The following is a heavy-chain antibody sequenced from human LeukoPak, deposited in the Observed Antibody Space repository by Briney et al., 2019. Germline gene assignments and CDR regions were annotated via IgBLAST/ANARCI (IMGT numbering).Heavy chain of an antibody. D-gene: IGHD4-23*01. CDR3: ARLSVARQYYYYGTDV. Sequence: SETLSLTCTVSGGSISSYYWSWIRQPPGKGLEWIGYIYYSGSTNYNPSPKSRVTISVDTSKNQFSLKLSSVTAADTAVYYCARLSVARQYYYYGTDVWGQGTTVTVSS. CDR2: IYYSGST. J-gene: IGHJ6*02. V-gene: IGHV4-59*08. CDR1: GGSISSYY.